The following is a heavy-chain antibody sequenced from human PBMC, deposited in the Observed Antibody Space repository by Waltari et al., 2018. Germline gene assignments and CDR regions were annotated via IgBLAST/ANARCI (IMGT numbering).Heavy chain of an antibody. V-gene: IGHV3-7*01. CDR3: ARSRSLGDY. D-gene: IGHD6-13*01. CDR1: GFTFSSSC. J-gene: IGHJ4*02. CDR2: RKQDGSEK. Sequence: EVQLAESGGGLVSPGGSLRLSCAASGFTFSSSCMCWVRQAPGKGLEWGANRKQDGSEKYYVDSVKGRFTISRDNAKNSLYLQMNSLRAEDTAVYYCARSRSLGDYWGQGTLVTVSS.